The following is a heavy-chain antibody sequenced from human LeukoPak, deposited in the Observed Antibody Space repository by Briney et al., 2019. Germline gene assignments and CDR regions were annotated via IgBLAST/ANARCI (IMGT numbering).Heavy chain of an antibody. Sequence: ASVKVSCKASGGTFSSYAISWVRQAPGQGLEWMGWISAYNGNTNCAQKLQGRVTMTTDTSTSTAYMDLRSLRSDDTAVYYCARDGPYYGSGRGSAFDIWGQGTMVTVSS. CDR1: GGTFSSYA. J-gene: IGHJ3*02. V-gene: IGHV1-18*01. D-gene: IGHD3-10*01. CDR3: ARDGPYYGSGRGSAFDI. CDR2: ISAYNGNT.